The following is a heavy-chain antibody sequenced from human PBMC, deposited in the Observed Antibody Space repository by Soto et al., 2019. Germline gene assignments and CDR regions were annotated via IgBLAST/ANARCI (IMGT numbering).Heavy chain of an antibody. J-gene: IGHJ4*02. D-gene: IGHD6-19*01. Sequence: EAQLLESGGGLVQPGGSLRLSCAVSGFIFSNYPMSWVRQAPGKGLEWVSSVSPSGSNTYYADSMKGRFTMSRDNSENRLHLQMNSLRAEDTAVYFCARRDNSGWYSLDYWGQGTLVTVSS. CDR1: GFIFSNYP. CDR2: VSPSGSNT. CDR3: ARRDNSGWYSLDY. V-gene: IGHV3-23*01.